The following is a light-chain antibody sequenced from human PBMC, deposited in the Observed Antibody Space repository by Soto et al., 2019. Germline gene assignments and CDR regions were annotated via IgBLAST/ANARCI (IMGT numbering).Light chain of an antibody. J-gene: IGKJ1*01. CDR2: GAS. Sequence: IVLTQSPDTLSLSPGERATLSCRANQRISVNLAWYQQKPGQAPRLLIYGASSRATGIPDRFSGSGSGTDFTLTISRLEPEDFAVYYCQQYVTSHRAFGQGTKVDFK. CDR1: QRISVN. CDR3: QQYVTSHRA. V-gene: IGKV3-20*01.